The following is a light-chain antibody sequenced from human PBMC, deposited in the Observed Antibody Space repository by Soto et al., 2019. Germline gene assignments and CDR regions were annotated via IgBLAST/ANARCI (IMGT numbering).Light chain of an antibody. J-gene: IGKJ2*02. CDR3: QQSFSFPGT. Sequence: DIQMTQSPSSLSASVGDRVTITCRANQTITKYLNWYQQKPGTAPKLLIYAASSLQGGVPSRFRGSGSGTDFTLTISNLQPEDFAAYSCQQSFSFPGTFGQGTKLEIK. CDR1: QTITKY. V-gene: IGKV1-39*01. CDR2: AAS.